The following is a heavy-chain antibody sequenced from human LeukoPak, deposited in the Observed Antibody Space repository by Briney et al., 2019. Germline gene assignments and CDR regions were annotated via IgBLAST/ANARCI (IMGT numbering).Heavy chain of an antibody. V-gene: IGHV3-30-3*01. Sequence: GGSLRLSCAASGFTFSSYAMHWVRQAPGKGLEWVAVISYDGSNKYYADSVKGRFTISRDNAKNSLYLQMNSLRAEDTAVYYCARVRPYSSGLLDYWGQGTLVTVSS. CDR2: ISYDGSNK. J-gene: IGHJ4*02. CDR1: GFTFSSYA. D-gene: IGHD6-19*01. CDR3: ARVRPYSSGLLDY.